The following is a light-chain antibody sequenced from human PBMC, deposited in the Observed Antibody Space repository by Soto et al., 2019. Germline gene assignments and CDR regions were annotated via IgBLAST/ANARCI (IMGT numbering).Light chain of an antibody. V-gene: IGKV1-27*01. CDR1: QGISNY. CDR3: QKYNSAPWT. CDR2: AAS. J-gene: IGKJ1*01. Sequence: DIQMTQTPSSLSASVGDRFTITCLASQGISNYLAWYQQKPGKVPKLLIYAASTLQSGVPSRFSGSGSGTDFTLTISSLQPEDVATYYCQKYNSAPWTFGQGTMVDIK.